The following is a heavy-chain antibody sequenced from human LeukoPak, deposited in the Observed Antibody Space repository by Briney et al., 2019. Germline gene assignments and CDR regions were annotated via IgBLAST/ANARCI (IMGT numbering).Heavy chain of an antibody. CDR2: IREDGSEK. D-gene: IGHD1-14*01. J-gene: IGHJ4*02. Sequence: GGSLRLSCAASGFTFSSYGMHWVRQAPGKGLEWVANIREDGSEKNYVDSVKGRFTISRENAKNSLYLQMDNLRAEDTAVYYCATDRREEPSNFDRNRFAYWGQGTLVTVSS. CDR1: GFTFSSYG. V-gene: IGHV3-7*03. CDR3: ATDRREEPSNFDRNRFAY.